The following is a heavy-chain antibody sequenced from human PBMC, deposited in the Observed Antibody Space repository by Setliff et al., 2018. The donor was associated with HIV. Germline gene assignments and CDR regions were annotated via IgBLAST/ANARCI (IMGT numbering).Heavy chain of an antibody. Sequence: SLRLSCVGSGFTFEDYAMHWVRQAPGKGLEWVAGINWNSGSIGYADSVLGRFTISRDNARNSVYLQMNSLETEDTAVYYCTTDLIIRGVIIDGALRWGQGTLVTVSS. CDR1: GFTFEDYA. D-gene: IGHD3-10*01. CDR3: TTDLIIRGVIIDGALR. V-gene: IGHV3-9*01. CDR2: INWNSGSI. J-gene: IGHJ4*02.